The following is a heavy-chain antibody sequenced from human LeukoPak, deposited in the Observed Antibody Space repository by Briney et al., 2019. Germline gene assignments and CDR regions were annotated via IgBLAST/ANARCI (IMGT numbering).Heavy chain of an antibody. CDR2: IYYGGST. J-gene: IGHJ6*02. D-gene: IGHD6-19*01. CDR3: ARDGRIAVAGFYYYYGMDV. CDR1: GVSFSGYY. V-gene: IGHV4-59*01. Sequence: PSETLSLTCAVYGVSFSGYYWSWIRQPPGKGLEWIGYIYYGGSTNYNPSLKSRVTISVDTSKNQFSLKLSSVTAADTAMYYCARDGRIAVAGFYYYYGMDVWGQGTTVTVSS.